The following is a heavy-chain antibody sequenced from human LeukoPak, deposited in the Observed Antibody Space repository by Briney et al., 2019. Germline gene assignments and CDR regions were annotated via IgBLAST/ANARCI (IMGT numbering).Heavy chain of an antibody. Sequence: GESLKISCKGSGYSFTSYWIGWVRQMPGKGLEWMGIIYPGDSDTRYSPSFQGQVTISADKSISTAYLQWNSLKASDTAMYYCARCRYTSGWYVGDFDYWGQGTLVTVSS. J-gene: IGHJ4*02. D-gene: IGHD6-19*01. CDR2: IYPGDSDT. CDR3: ARCRYTSGWYVGDFDY. V-gene: IGHV5-51*01. CDR1: GYSFTSYW.